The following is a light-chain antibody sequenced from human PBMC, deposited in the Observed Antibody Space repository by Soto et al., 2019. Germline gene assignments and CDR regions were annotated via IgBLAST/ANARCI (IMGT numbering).Light chain of an antibody. V-gene: IGKV3-20*01. CDR2: GAS. Sequence: EIVLTQSPGTLSLSLGERATLSCRASQNVNSNSLAWYQQRPGQAPRLLIFGASSRAAGIPDRFSGSGSGTDFSLTIRRLEPEDFAVYYCQQYGSSHTFGQGTKLEIK. CDR1: QNVNSNS. CDR3: QQYGSSHT. J-gene: IGKJ2*01.